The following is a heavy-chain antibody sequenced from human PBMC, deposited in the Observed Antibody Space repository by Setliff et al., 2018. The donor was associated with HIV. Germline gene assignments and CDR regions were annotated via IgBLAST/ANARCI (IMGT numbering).Heavy chain of an antibody. CDR2: IYSGGST. D-gene: IGHD3-22*01. CDR1: GFTVSSNY. Sequence: PGESLKISCAASGFTVSSNYMSWVRQAPGKGLEWVSVIYSGGSTYYADSVKGRFTISRDNAKNSLYLQMNSLRAEDTAVYYCGRDRRITMIVVVITNMDVWGKGTTVTV. J-gene: IGHJ6*03. V-gene: IGHV3-66*01. CDR3: GRDRRITMIVVVITNMDV.